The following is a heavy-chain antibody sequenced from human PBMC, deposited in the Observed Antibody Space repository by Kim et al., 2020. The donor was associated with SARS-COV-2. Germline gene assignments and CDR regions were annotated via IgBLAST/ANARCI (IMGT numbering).Heavy chain of an antibody. J-gene: IGHJ3*02. CDR2: T. D-gene: IGHD3-16*01. CDR3: AREGDPGAFDI. V-gene: IGHV1-8*01. Sequence: TGYAQKFQGRVTMTRNTSISTAYMELSSLRSEDTAVYYCAREGDPGAFDIWGQGTMVTVSS.